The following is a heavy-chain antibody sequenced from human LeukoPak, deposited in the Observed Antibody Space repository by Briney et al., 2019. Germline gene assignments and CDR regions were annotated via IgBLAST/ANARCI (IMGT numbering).Heavy chain of an antibody. CDR1: GFTFNDHP. CDR3: ARDLGILWKLAYS. D-gene: IGHD1-1*01. J-gene: IGHJ4*02. CDR2: ISYDGLNK. V-gene: IGHV3-30-3*01. Sequence: GGSLRLSCAASGFTFNDHPMHWIRLARHKGLEWVAVISYDGLNKYYSHSAKDRFTVSRDNVNNILYLQMNRLRTEDTAVYYCARDLGILWKLAYSWGQGTLVTVSS.